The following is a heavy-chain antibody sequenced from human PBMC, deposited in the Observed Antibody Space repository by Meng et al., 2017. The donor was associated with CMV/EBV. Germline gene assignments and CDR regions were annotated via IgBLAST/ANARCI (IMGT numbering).Heavy chain of an antibody. Sequence: SETLSLTCAVYGGSFSGYYWSWIRQPPGKGLEWIGEINHSGSTNYNPSLKSRDTISVDTSKNQFSLKLSSVTAADTAVYYCARGLGRKPHYYYYGMDVWGQGTTVTVSS. V-gene: IGHV4-34*01. J-gene: IGHJ6*02. CDR1: GGSFSGYY. CDR2: INHSGST. D-gene: IGHD1-14*01. CDR3: ARGLGRKPHYYYYGMDV.